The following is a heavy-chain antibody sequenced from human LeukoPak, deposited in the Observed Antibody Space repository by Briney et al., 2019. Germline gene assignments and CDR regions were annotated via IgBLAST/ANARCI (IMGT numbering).Heavy chain of an antibody. Sequence: GGSLRLSCAASGFTFSTYKMNWVRQTPGKGLEWVSYISSGSTIYYADSVKGRFTISRDNAENSLYLQMNSLRAEDTAIYYCARGGERLGTKFDYWGQGTLVTVSS. D-gene: IGHD1-7*01. CDR1: GFTFSTYK. J-gene: IGHJ4*02. V-gene: IGHV3-48*03. CDR3: ARGGERLGTKFDY. CDR2: ISSGSTI.